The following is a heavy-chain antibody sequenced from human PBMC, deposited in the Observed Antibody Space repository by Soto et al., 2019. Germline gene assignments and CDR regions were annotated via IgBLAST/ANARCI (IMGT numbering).Heavy chain of an antibody. D-gene: IGHD1-1*01. V-gene: IGHV1-18*01. J-gene: IGHJ4*02. Sequence: QVQLVQSGAEVKKPGASVKVSCKASGYTFTSYGINWVRQAPGQGLEWMGWISAYNGNTDSAQSLQGRVTMTTDTSTSTAYMGLRSLRSDDTALYYCARGAGTTSEGSPFDFWGQGTLVTVSS. CDR1: GYTFTSYG. CDR2: ISAYNGNT. CDR3: ARGAGTTSEGSPFDF.